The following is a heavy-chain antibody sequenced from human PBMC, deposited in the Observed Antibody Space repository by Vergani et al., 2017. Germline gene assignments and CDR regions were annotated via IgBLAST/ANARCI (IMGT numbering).Heavy chain of an antibody. V-gene: IGHV5-51*01. J-gene: IGHJ4*02. CDR1: GYSFTSYW. CDR3: ARPGGCYYGDYVSIGQPPDY. D-gene: IGHD4-17*01. Sequence: EVQLVQSGAEVKKPGESLKISCKGSGYSFTSYWIGWVRQMPGKGLEWMGFFYPGDSDTRYSPSFQGPVTISADKSISTAYLQWSSLKASDTAMYYCARPGGCYYGDYVSIGQPPDYWGQGTLVTVSS. CDR2: FYPGDSDT.